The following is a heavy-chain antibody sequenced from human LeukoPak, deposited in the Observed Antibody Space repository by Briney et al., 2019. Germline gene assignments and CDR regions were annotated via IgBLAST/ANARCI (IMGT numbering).Heavy chain of an antibody. Sequence: GGSLRLSCVVSGFTFSNAWLNWVRQAPGKGLEWVGRIKSKTDGETTDYAAPVKGRFTVSRDDSKTTLYPQMNSLQTEDTAVYYCTTSFLAVAGYYFDYWGQGTLVTVSS. D-gene: IGHD6-19*01. J-gene: IGHJ4*02. V-gene: IGHV3-15*07. CDR3: TTSFLAVAGYYFDY. CDR1: GFTFSNAW. CDR2: IKSKTDGETT.